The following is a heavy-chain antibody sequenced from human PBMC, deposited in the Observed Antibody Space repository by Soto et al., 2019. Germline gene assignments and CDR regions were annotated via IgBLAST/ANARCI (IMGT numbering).Heavy chain of an antibody. J-gene: IGHJ6*02. D-gene: IGHD3-22*01. CDR1: GGTFSSLD. CDR3: ARALLSHSYDSGGYDSYFHAMDV. Sequence: VKVSCKASGGTFSSLDINWVRQAPGQGLEWMGGIIPISETTNYAQIFQGRVSIVADISTSTAYMELSRLRSEDTAVYYCARALLSHSYDSGGYDSYFHAMDVWGQGTPVTVSS. CDR2: IIPISETT. V-gene: IGHV1-69*13.